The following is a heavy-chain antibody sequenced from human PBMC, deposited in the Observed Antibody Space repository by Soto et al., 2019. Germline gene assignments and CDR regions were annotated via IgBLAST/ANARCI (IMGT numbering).Heavy chain of an antibody. CDR2: IYYSGST. V-gene: IGHV4-59*01. D-gene: IGHD3-3*01. CDR1: GGSISSYY. CDR3: ARGDSYYDFGSGYPHYYYYYMDV. J-gene: IGHJ6*03. Sequence: SETLSLTCTVSGGSISSYYWGWIRQPPGKGLEWIGYIYYSGSTNYNPSLKSRVTISVDTSKNQFSLKLSSVTAADTAVYYCARGDSYYDFGSGYPHYYYYYMDVWGKGTTVTVSS.